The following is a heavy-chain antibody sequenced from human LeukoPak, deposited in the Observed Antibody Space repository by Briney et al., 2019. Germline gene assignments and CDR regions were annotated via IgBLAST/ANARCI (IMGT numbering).Heavy chain of an antibody. CDR1: GFTFSSHW. J-gene: IGHJ4*02. D-gene: IGHD3-10*01. CDR2: IGENGRNT. V-gene: IGHV3-74*01. CDR3: ARDIVIGSGTYLD. Sequence: GGSLRLSCTASGFTFSSHWMHWVRQAPGKGLVWVSRIGENGRNTNYADSVKGRFTISRDNAESTLYLQMNSLRAEDTAVYYCARDIVIGSGTYLDWGQGTLVTVSS.